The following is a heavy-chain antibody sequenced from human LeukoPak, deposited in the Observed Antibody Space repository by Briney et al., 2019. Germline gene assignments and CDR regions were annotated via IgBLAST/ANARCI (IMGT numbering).Heavy chain of an antibody. CDR3: ARGRAYKQLITTYYFDY. Sequence: ASVNVSCKASGGTFSSYAISWVRQAPGQGLEWMGGIIPIFGTANYAQKFQGRVTITADESTSTAYMELSSLRSEDTAVYYCARGRAYKQLITTYYFDYWGQGTLVTVSS. CDR1: GGTFSSYA. D-gene: IGHD3-16*01. J-gene: IGHJ4*02. V-gene: IGHV1-69*01. CDR2: IIPIFGTA.